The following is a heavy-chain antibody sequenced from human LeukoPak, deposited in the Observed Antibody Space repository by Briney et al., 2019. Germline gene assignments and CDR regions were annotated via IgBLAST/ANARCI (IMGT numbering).Heavy chain of an antibody. CDR2: ISGSGGTT. D-gene: IGHD5-24*01. CDR1: GFTFSSHA. J-gene: IGHJ4*02. V-gene: IGHV3-23*01. Sequence: GGSLRLSCAASGFTFSSHAMNWVRQAPGKGLEWVSGISGSGGTTYYTDSVKGRFTISRDNSNNTLYPQMNSLRAEDTAVYYCAKDRWLQYVSHFDCWGKGTLVTVSS. CDR3: AKDRWLQYVSHFDC.